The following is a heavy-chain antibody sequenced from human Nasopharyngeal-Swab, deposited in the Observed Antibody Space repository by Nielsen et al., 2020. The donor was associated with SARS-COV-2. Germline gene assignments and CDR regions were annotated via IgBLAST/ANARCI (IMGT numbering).Heavy chain of an antibody. J-gene: IGHJ6*02. Sequence: VREAQGEGQEWMGGIIPIFGTANYAQKFQGRVTITADESTSTAYMELSSLRSEDTAVYYCARGLTTVTTYYYYGMDVWGQGTTVTVSS. CDR2: IIPIFGTA. CDR3: ARGLTTVTTYYYYGMDV. V-gene: IGHV1-69*01. D-gene: IGHD4-11*01.